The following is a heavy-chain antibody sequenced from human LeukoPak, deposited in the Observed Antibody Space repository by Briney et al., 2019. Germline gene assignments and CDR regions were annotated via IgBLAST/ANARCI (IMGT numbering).Heavy chain of an antibody. J-gene: IGHJ4*02. CDR1: GLTFSTSG. CDR3: ATETNGRHYDY. CDR2: IGPTGSDR. Sequence: GGSLRLSCTASGLTFSTSGLNWVRQAPGKGMEWVASIGPTGSDRYHADSIKGRFPISRDNANNFLYLQMNSLRAEDTAVYYCATETNGRHYDYWGQGTLLTVSS. D-gene: IGHD1-14*01. V-gene: IGHV3-21*06.